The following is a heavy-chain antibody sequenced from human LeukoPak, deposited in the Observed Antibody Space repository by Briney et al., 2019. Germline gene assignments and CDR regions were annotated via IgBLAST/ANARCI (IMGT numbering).Heavy chain of an antibody. CDR1: GFTFSSYS. Sequence: PGGSLRLSCTAFGFTFSSYSLNWVRQAPGKGLEWVSSISSGSDYIYYADSVKGRFTISRDNAKNSLYLQMNSLRAEDTAVYYCARGKIAARLAFDYWGQGTLVTVSS. V-gene: IGHV3-21*06. J-gene: IGHJ4*02. D-gene: IGHD6-6*01. CDR2: ISSGSDYI. CDR3: ARGKIAARLAFDY.